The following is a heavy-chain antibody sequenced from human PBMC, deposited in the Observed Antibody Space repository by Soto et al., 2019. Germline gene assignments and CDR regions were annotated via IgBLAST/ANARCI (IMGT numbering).Heavy chain of an antibody. Sequence: QLQLQESGSGLVKPSETLSLTCTVSNGSISSRSSYWGWIRQTPGKGLEWIGSIYYIGYTYYNPSLKSRVTISIDTSKTQFSLKLNSVTAADTAVYFCGGQDYGAKGYYFENCG. D-gene: IGHD4-17*01. CDR1: NGSISSRSSY. CDR3: GGQDYGAKGYYFEN. J-gene: IGHJ4*01. V-gene: IGHV4-39*01. CDR2: IYYIGYT.